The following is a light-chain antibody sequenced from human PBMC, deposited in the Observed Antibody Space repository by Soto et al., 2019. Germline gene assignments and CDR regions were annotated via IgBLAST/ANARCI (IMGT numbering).Light chain of an antibody. Sequence: EIVMTQSPATLSVSPGERANLSCRASQSVSSNLAWYQQKPGQAPRLLIYGASTRATGIPARFSGSGSGTELTLTISSLQSEDFAVSYWQQYHNWHTWTFGQGTKLEI. CDR2: GAS. CDR1: QSVSSN. V-gene: IGKV3-15*01. CDR3: QQYHNWHTWT. J-gene: IGKJ1*01.